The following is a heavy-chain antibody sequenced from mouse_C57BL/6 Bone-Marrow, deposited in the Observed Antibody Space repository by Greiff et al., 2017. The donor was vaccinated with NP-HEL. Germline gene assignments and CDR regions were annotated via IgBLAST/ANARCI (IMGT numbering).Heavy chain of an antibody. D-gene: IGHD1-1*01. CDR3: ARERDYDGSTWFAY. V-gene: IGHV5-4*01. CDR2: ISDGGSYT. CDR1: GFTFSSYA. Sequence: EVKLVDSGGGLVKPGGSLKLSCAASGFTFSSYAMSWVRQTPEQRLEWVANISDGGSYTYYPDNVKGRFTISGDNAKNNRYLQMSHLKSDDTSMYYCARERDYDGSTWFAYWGQGTLGTVSA. J-gene: IGHJ3*01.